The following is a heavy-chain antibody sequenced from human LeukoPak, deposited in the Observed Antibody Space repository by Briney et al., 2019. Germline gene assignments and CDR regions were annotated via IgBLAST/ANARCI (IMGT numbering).Heavy chain of an antibody. Sequence: SETLSLTCAVYGESFSGYYWTWIRQPPGTGLEWIGEINHSGSTNYNPSLKSRVTISVDTSRNQFSLRLSSVTAADTAVYYCARPNHKDHCTSAGCYRYFDYWGQGNLVTVSS. J-gene: IGHJ4*02. D-gene: IGHD2-2*02. CDR3: ARPNHKDHCTSAGCYRYFDY. V-gene: IGHV4-34*01. CDR1: GESFSGYY. CDR2: INHSGST.